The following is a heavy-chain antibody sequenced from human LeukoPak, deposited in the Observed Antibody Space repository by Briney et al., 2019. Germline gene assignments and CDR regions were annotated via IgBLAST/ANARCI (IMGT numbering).Heavy chain of an antibody. J-gene: IGHJ4*02. CDR1: GFTFSNYA. V-gene: IGHV3-23*01. D-gene: IGHD4-17*01. CDR2: IGNSGGST. CDR3: ASTVTTRSPYDY. Sequence: GGSLRLSCAASGFTFSNYAMSWLRQAPGKGLEWVSTIGNSGGSTYYADSVKGRFTISRDNSKNTLYLQMNSLRAEDTAVYYCASTVTTRSPYDYWGQGTLVTVSS.